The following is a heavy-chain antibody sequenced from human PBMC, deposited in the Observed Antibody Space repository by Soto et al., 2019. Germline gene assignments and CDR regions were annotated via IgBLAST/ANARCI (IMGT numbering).Heavy chain of an antibody. J-gene: IGHJ3*02. V-gene: IGHV4-39*01. Sequence: PSETLSLTCTVSGGSISSSSYYWGWIRQPPGKGLEWIGSIYYSGSTYYNPSLKSRVTVSVDTSKNQFSLKLSSVTAADTAVYYCARRYGYAFDIWGQGTMVTVSS. CDR1: GGSISSSSYY. D-gene: IGHD4-17*01. CDR2: IYYSGST. CDR3: ARRYGYAFDI.